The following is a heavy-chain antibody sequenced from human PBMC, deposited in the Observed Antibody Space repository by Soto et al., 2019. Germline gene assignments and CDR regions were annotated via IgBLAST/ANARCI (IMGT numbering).Heavy chain of an antibody. CDR3: ARKGCGGDCYLSDY. J-gene: IGHJ4*02. D-gene: IGHD2-21*02. CDR2: VSAYNGKT. V-gene: IGHV1-18*01. Sequence: QVQLVQSGADVKEPGASVKVSCKASGYTLTTYGITWVRQAPGQGLEWMGWVSAYNGKTEYAPKLQGRVTMYTDTSTNTAYLELRSLTSDDTAMYYCARKGCGGDCYLSDYWGQGTLVIVSS. CDR1: GYTLTTYG.